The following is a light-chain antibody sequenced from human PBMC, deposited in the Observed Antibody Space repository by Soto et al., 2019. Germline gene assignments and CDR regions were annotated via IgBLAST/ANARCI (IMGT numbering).Light chain of an antibody. J-gene: IGKJ2*01. CDR3: QQYNSYSYT. CDR1: QSISSW. V-gene: IGKV1-5*01. CDR2: DAS. Sequence: DIQMTQSPSTLSASVGDRGTITCRASQSISSWLAWYQQKPGKAPKLLIYDASSLESGVPSRFSGSGSGTEFTLTISSLQPDDFATYYCQQYNSYSYTFGQGTKADIK.